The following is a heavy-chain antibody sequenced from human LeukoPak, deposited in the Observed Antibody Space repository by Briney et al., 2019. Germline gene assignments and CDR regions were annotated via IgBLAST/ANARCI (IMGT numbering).Heavy chain of an antibody. CDR1: GGSISSGDYY. V-gene: IGHV4-39*07. Sequence: SETLSLTCTVSGGSISSGDYYWSWIRQPPGKGLEWIGEINHSGSTNYNPSLKSRVTISADTSKNQFSLKLSSVTAADTAVYYCARERTSCSGWFDPWGQGTLVTVSS. D-gene: IGHD2-2*01. CDR2: INHSGST. J-gene: IGHJ5*02. CDR3: ARERTSCSGWFDP.